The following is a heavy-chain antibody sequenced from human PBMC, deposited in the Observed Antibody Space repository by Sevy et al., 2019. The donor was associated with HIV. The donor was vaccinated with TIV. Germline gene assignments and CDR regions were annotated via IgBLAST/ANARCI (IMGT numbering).Heavy chain of an antibody. CDR2: IKQDESGK. CDR1: GFSFSHYW. CDR3: ARGNSGSFDY. V-gene: IGHV3-7*04. J-gene: IGHJ4*02. D-gene: IGHD3-22*01. Sequence: GGSLRLSCAASGFSFSHYWMHWVRQAPGKGLEWVANIKQDESGKYYVASVKGRFTISGDNAKNSVYLQMNSLIPEDTAIYYCARGNSGSFDYWGQGTLVTVSS.